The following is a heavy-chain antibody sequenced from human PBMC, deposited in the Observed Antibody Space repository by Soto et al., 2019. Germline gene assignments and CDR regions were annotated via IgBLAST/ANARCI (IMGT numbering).Heavy chain of an antibody. D-gene: IGHD3-10*01. CDR2: IIPIFGTP. CDR1: GGIFSTYA. J-gene: IGHJ4*02. CDR3: ARDRDDYGSGNYYNRIDF. Sequence: QVQLVQSGAEVKKPGSSVKVSCNASGGIFSTYAISWLRQAPGQGLEWMGGIIPIFGTPNYAQRIQGRVTITADETTSTAYMELSRLRSEDTAVYYCARDRDDYGSGNYYNRIDFWGQGTLVTVSS. V-gene: IGHV1-69*01.